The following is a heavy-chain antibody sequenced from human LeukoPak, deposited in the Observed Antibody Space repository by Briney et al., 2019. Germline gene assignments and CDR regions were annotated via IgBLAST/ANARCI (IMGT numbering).Heavy chain of an antibody. D-gene: IGHD3-9*01. V-gene: IGHV4-61*01. Sequence: PSETLSLTCTVSNGSISSSSYYWSWIRQTPGKGLQLIGYIYYSGSADYNPSLKSRVTISVGTSKNQFSLKVRSVTAADTAMYYCARSPVVRYFRATYFDYWGQGTLVTVSS. J-gene: IGHJ4*02. CDR2: IYYSGSA. CDR3: ARSPVVRYFRATYFDY. CDR1: NGSISSSSYY.